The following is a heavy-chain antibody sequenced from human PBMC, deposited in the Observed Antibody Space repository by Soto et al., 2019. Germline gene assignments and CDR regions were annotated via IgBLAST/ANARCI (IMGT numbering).Heavy chain of an antibody. Sequence: QVQLVQSGAEVKKPGSSVKVSCKASGGTFSSYTISWVRQAPGQGLEWMGRIIPILGIANYAQKFQGRVTITADKYTSTAYMELSSLRSEDTAVYYCSSSYCYYGMDVWGQGTTVTVSS. V-gene: IGHV1-69*02. CDR3: SSSYCYYGMDV. CDR1: GGTFSSYT. J-gene: IGHJ6*02. CDR2: IIPILGIA. D-gene: IGHD6-6*01.